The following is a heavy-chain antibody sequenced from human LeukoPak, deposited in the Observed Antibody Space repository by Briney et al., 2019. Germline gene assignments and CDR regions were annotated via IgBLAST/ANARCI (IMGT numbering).Heavy chain of an antibody. J-gene: IGHJ4*02. CDR3: AQAISFGIAVAGIDY. CDR1: GFTLDDYT. V-gene: IGHV3-9*01. Sequence: GGSLRLSRAASGFTLDDYTMPWVRQAPGKGLEWVSGISWNSGSIGYADSVKGRFTISRDNAKNSLYLQMNSLRAEDTALYYCAQAISFGIAVAGIDYWGQGTLVTVSS. D-gene: IGHD6-19*01. CDR2: ISWNSGSI.